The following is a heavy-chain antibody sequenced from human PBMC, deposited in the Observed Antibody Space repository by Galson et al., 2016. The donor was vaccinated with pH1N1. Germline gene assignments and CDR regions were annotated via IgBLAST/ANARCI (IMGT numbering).Heavy chain of an antibody. J-gene: IGHJ3*02. D-gene: IGHD5-12*01. Sequence: ETLSLTCAVSGYSISGGHYWGWIRQPPGKGLEWIGSIFHSGTTYYNPSLKSRITISRDTSKNQFSLKLNSVTAADTAVYYCATYIVATMFDAFYIGGQGTIITVSS. V-gene: IGHV4-38-2*01. CDR1: GYSISGGHY. CDR3: ATYIVATMFDAFYI. CDR2: IFHSGTT.